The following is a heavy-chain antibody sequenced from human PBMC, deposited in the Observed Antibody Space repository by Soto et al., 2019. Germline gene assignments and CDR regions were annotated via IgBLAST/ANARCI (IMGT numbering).Heavy chain of an antibody. D-gene: IGHD1-1*01. CDR2: INPSGGNT. J-gene: IGHJ4*02. Sequence: ASVKVSCKASGYTFTSYYLHWVRQAPGQGPERMAMINPSGGNTIYAQQIQGRVVIAQKFQGRVTMTRDTSTSTVFMELSSLISVDTAVYYCARDLDTEPFXYWGQGTLVTVSS. V-gene: IGHV1-46*01. CDR3: ARDLDTEPFXY. CDR1: GYTFTSYY.